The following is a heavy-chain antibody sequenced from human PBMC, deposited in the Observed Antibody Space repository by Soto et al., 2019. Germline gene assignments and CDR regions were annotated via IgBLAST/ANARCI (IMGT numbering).Heavy chain of an antibody. D-gene: IGHD2-15*01. CDR3: ARDLSYCSTSSCYACWGH. J-gene: IGHJ4*02. V-gene: IGHV4-30-4*01. CDR2: IYYSGP. CDR1: GGSISGDDYF. Sequence: SETLSLTCTVSGGSISGDDYFWSWIRQPPGKGLARLGFIYYSGPYYNPSLKSRATISTGTSKNHFSLKLSSVTAAITAVYYGARDLSYCSTSSCYACWGHWGQGTLVTVSS.